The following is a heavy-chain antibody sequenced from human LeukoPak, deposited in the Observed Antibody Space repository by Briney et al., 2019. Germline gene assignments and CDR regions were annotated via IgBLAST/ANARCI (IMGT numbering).Heavy chain of an antibody. V-gene: IGHV3-20*04. CDR1: GFTFDDFG. D-gene: IGHD3-10*01. CDR2: INWNGETT. CDR3: ARERFGSDYYLDV. J-gene: IGHJ6*03. Sequence: GGSLRLSCTASGFTFDDFGMAWVRQVPGKGLECVSSINWNGETTLYTVSVEGRFTISRDNAKNSLYLQLSSLRAEDTALYYCARERFGSDYYLDVWGRGTTVTVSS.